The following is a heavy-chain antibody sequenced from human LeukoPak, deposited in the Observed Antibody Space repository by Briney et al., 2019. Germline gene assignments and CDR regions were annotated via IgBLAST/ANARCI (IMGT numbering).Heavy chain of an antibody. D-gene: IGHD1-14*01. CDR2: ISYSGGI. Sequence: PSQTLSLTCTVSGGSISSYYWSWIWQPPGKGLQWIGYISYSGGINYNPSLKSRVTISVDTSKNQFSLKLSSVTAADTAVYYCARHLTPDYYYYCMDVWGQGTTVTVSS. V-gene: IGHV4-59*08. J-gene: IGHJ6*02. CDR3: ARHLTPDYYYYCMDV. CDR1: GGSISSYY.